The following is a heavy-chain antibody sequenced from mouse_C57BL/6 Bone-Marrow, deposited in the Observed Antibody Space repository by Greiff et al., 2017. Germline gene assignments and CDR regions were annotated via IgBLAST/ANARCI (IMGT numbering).Heavy chain of an antibody. V-gene: IGHV1-64*01. D-gene: IGHD3-2*02. Sequence: QVQLQQPGAELVKPGASVKLSCKASGYTFTSYWMHWVQQRPGQGLEWIGMIHPNSGSTNYNEKFKSKATLTVDKSSSTAYMQLSSLTSEDSAVYYCARGAQAPWFAYWGQGTLVTVAA. CDR2: IHPNSGST. CDR1: GYTFTSYW. CDR3: ARGAQAPWFAY. J-gene: IGHJ3*01.